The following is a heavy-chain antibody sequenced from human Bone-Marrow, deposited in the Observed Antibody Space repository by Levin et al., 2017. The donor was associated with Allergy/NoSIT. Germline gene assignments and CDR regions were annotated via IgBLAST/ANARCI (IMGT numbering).Heavy chain of an antibody. D-gene: IGHD2-21*01. J-gene: IGHJ3*02. Sequence: PSETLSLTCTVSGGAISNYYWSWIRQPAGRGLEWIGRIYSSGSTNYNPSLKSRITMSVDSSKNQFSLKLNSVTAADTAVYYCARQTPGDDAFEIWGQGTMVTVSS. V-gene: IGHV4-4*07. CDR3: ARQTPGDDAFEI. CDR2: IYSSGST. CDR1: GGAISNYY.